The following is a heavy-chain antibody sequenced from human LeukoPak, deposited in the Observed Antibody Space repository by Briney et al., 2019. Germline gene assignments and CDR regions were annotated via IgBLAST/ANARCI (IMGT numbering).Heavy chain of an antibody. CDR2: ISGSGGGT. Sequence: PGRSLGLSCAASGFTFSSYAMSWVRQAPGKGLEWVSAISGSGGGTYYADSVKGRFTISRDNSKNTLYLQMNSLRAEDTAVYYCAKGYCSSISCHFDYWSQGTLVTVSS. V-gene: IGHV3-23*01. D-gene: IGHD2-2*01. J-gene: IGHJ4*02. CDR3: AKGYCSSISCHFDY. CDR1: GFTFSSYA.